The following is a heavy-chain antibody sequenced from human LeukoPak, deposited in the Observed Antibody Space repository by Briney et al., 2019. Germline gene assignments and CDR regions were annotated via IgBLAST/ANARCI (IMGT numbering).Heavy chain of an antibody. D-gene: IGHD3-22*01. J-gene: IGHJ4*02. CDR2: IYTSGST. CDR1: GGSISSYY. V-gene: IGHV4-4*07. Sequence: SETLSLTCTVSGGSISSYYWNWIRQPAGKGLEWIGRIYTSGSTNYNPSLRSRVTMSVDTSKNQFSLNLISVTAADTAVYYCARDLTDYYELDYWGQGTLVTVSS. CDR3: ARDLTDYYELDY.